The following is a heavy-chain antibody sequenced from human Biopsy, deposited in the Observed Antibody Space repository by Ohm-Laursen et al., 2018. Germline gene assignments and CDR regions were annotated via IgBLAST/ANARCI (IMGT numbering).Heavy chain of an antibody. Sequence: SLRLSCSASGFNFSKYWMHWVRQVPGKGLVWVSRIKSDGSGTAYADSVKGRFTISRDNAKNTLYLQMNSLRAEDTAVYYCARDNWLGYWGQGILVTVSS. J-gene: IGHJ4*02. CDR1: GFNFSKYW. D-gene: IGHD6-19*01. CDR2: IKSDGSGT. V-gene: IGHV3-74*01. CDR3: ARDNWLGY.